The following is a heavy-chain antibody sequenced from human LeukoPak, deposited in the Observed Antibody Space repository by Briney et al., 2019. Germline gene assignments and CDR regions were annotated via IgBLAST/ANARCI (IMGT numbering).Heavy chain of an antibody. CDR2: IIPIFGTA. Sequence: ASVKVSCKASGGTFSSYAIIWVRQAPGQGLEWMGRIIPIFGTANYAQKFRGRVTITADKSASTAYMELSSLRSEDTAVYYCARDSKYYYDSSGYSFEYWGQGTLVTVSS. CDR1: GGTFSSYA. CDR3: ARDSKYYYDSSGYSFEY. J-gene: IGHJ4*02. D-gene: IGHD3-22*01. V-gene: IGHV1-69*06.